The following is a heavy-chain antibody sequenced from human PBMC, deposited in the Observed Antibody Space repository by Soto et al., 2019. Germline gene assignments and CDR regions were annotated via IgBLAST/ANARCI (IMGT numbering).Heavy chain of an antibody. D-gene: IGHD3-16*02. CDR2: INHSGST. Sequence: SETLSLTCAVYGGSFSGCYWSWIRQPPGKGLEWIGEINHSGSTNYNPSLKSRVTISVDTSKNQFSLKLSSVTAADTAVYYCARRYYDYVWGSYRHPNWFDPWGQGTLVTAPQ. J-gene: IGHJ5*02. V-gene: IGHV4-34*01. CDR3: ARRYYDYVWGSYRHPNWFDP. CDR1: GGSFSGCY.